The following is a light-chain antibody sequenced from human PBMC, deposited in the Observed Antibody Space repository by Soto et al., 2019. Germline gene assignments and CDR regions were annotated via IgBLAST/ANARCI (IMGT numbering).Light chain of an antibody. CDR2: DAS. CDR1: QSISRY. J-gene: IGKJ1*01. V-gene: IGKV1-39*01. Sequence: DIQMTQSPSSLSASVGDSVTISCRASQSISRYLNWYQQKPGKAPNLLIYDASTLQGGVPSRFSGSGSGTEFTLTVTSLQPEDFATYFCQQYDKYSTFGHGTKVDIK. CDR3: QQYDKYST.